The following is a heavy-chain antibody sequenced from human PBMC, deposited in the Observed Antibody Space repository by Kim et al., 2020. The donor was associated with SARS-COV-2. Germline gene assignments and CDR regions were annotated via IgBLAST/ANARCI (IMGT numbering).Heavy chain of an antibody. J-gene: IGHJ4*02. Sequence: DSVKGRFAISRDNSKNSLFLQMSSLRTEDTALYYCAKDSRKYGSKGGFDYWGQGTLVTVSS. V-gene: IGHV3-43*01. D-gene: IGHD2-2*01. CDR3: AKDSRKYGSKGGFDY.